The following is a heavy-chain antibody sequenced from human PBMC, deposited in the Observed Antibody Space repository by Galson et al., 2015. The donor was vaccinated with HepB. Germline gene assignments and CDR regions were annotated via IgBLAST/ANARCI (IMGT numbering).Heavy chain of an antibody. J-gene: IGHJ4*02. CDR3: ASGVVPAAPFDY. Sequence: SVKVSCKASGYTFTSYGISWVRQAPGQGLEWMGWINNYNGNTKYEQKFQDRVTMTTDTSTSTVYMELRSLRSDDTAVYYCASGVVPAAPFDYWGQGTLVTVSS. V-gene: IGHV1-18*01. D-gene: IGHD2-2*01. CDR2: INNYNGNT. CDR1: GYTFTSYG.